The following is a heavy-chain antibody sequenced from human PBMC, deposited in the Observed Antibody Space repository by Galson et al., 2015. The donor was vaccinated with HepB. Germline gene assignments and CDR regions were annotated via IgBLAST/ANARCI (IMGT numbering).Heavy chain of an antibody. D-gene: IGHD2-2*01. CDR3: ARAGRDCSITTCYSRGWLDP. J-gene: IGHJ5*02. Sequence: SLRLSCAASGFSFSDYYLTWIRQAPGKGLEWVSYIDTSGSPIYYADSVKGRFTISRDNANNSLYLQMNSLRAEDTAVYYCARAGRDCSITTCYSRGWLDPWGQGTLVTVSS. CDR1: GFSFSDYY. V-gene: IGHV3-11*01. CDR2: IDTSGSPI.